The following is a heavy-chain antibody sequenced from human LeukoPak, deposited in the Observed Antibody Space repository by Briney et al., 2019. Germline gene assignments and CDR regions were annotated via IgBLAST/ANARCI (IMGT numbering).Heavy chain of an antibody. CDR1: GGTFSSYA. J-gene: IGHJ5*02. CDR3: ARARSIAAAGNNNWFDP. Sequence: SVKVSCKASGGTFSSYAISWVRQAPGQGLGWMGRIIPILGIANYAQKFQGRVTITADKSTSTAYMELSSLRSEDTAVYYCARARSIAAAGNNNWFDPWGQGTLVTVSS. V-gene: IGHV1-69*04. D-gene: IGHD6-13*01. CDR2: IIPILGIA.